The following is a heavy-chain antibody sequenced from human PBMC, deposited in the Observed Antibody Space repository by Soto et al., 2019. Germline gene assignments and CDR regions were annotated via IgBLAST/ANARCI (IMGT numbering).Heavy chain of an antibody. D-gene: IGHD2-15*01. CDR1: GFTFTSYA. J-gene: IGHJ6*02. CDR3: ARVQCTGGSCFSSYYYYYGMDV. Sequence: GGSLRLSCAASGFTFTSYAMIWVRQAPGKGLEWVSAISGSGGSTYYADSVKGRFTISRDNSKNTVYLQMNSLRAEDTAVYYCARVQCTGGSCFSSYYYYYGMDVWGQGTTVTVSS. CDR2: ISGSGGST. V-gene: IGHV3-23*01.